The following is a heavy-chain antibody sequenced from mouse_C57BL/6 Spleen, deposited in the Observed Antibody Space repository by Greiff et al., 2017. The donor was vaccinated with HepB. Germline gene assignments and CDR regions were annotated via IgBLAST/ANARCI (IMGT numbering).Heavy chain of an antibody. CDR1: GFTFSDYG. CDR3: ARNGNYGGNAMDY. CDR2: ISSGSSTI. V-gene: IGHV5-17*01. J-gene: IGHJ4*01. Sequence: VQLKESGGGLVKPGGSLKLSCAASGFTFSDYGMHWVRQAPEKGLEWVAYISSGSSTIYYADTVKGRFTISRDNAKNTLFLQMTSLRSEDTAMYYCARNGNYGGNAMDYWGQGTSVTVSS. D-gene: IGHD2-1*01.